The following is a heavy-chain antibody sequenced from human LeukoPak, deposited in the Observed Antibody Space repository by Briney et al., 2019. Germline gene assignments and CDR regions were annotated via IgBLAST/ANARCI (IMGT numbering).Heavy chain of an antibody. V-gene: IGHV4-30-4*02. Sequence: SETLSLTCTVSGGSISSGDYYWSWIRQPPGKGLEWIGYIYYSGSTYYNPSLKSRVTISVDTSKNQFSLKLSSVTAADTAVYYCARDLRSSGYKGHFDLWGRGTLVTVSS. CDR3: ARDLRSSGYKGHFDL. CDR1: GGSISSGDYY. D-gene: IGHD3-22*01. CDR2: IYYSGST. J-gene: IGHJ2*01.